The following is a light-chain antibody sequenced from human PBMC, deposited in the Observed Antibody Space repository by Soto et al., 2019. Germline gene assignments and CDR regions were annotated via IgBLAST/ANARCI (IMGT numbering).Light chain of an antibody. CDR3: QSYDSSLSAYVV. CDR1: SSNIGAGYD. V-gene: IGLV1-40*01. CDR2: GNS. J-gene: IGLJ2*01. Sequence: QPVLTQPPSVSGAPGQRVAISSTGSSSNIGAGYDVHWYQQLPGTAPKLLIYGNSNRPSGVPDRFSGSKSGTSASLAITGLQAQNEADYYCQSYDSSLSAYVVFGGGTKVTVL.